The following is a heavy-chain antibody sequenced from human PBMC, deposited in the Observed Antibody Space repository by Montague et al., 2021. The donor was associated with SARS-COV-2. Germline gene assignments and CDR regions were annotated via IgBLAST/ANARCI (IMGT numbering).Heavy chain of an antibody. V-gene: IGHV3-7*01. D-gene: IGHD1-26*01. CDR1: GFTLTNYY. Sequence: SLRLSCAASGFTLTNYYMSWVRQAPGEGLEWVAHIRQGGAERNYVASVRGRFTISRDNARNSLYLQMNSLRGDDTAVYYCARGSPGIGMDVWGPGTTVTVSS. CDR3: ARGSPGIGMDV. J-gene: IGHJ6*02. CDR2: IRQGGAER.